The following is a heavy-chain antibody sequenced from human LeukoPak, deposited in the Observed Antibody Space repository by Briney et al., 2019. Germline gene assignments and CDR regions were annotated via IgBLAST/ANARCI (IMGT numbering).Heavy chain of an antibody. V-gene: IGHV4-38-2*02. CDR3: ARDQRGSSGYSDY. CDR1: GYSISSGYY. J-gene: IGHJ4*02. D-gene: IGHD3-22*01. Sequence: SETLSLTCTVSGYSISSGYYWGWIRQPPGKGLEWIGSIYHSGSTYYNPSLKSRVTISVDTSKNQFSLKLSSVTAADTAVYYCARDQRGSSGYSDYWGQGTLVTVSS. CDR2: IYHSGST.